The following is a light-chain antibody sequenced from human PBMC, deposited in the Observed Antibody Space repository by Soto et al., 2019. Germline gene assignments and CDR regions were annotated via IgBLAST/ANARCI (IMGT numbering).Light chain of an antibody. CDR1: QRISNNY. V-gene: IGKV3-20*01. CDR2: GAS. CDR3: QQYGSSPPIT. J-gene: IGKJ5*01. Sequence: EIVLTQSPGTLSLSPGERATLSCRASQRISNNYLAWYQQRPGQAPRLLIYGASSRANGIPERFSGSASGADFALTVIRLVPEDFAVYYCQQYGSSPPITFGQGTRLAIK.